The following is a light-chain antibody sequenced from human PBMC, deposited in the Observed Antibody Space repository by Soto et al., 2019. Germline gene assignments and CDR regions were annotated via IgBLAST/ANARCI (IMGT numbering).Light chain of an antibody. CDR2: DVS. Sequence: QSALTQPASVSGSPGQSITISCTGTSSDVGGYNYVSWYQQHPGKAPKLMLYDVSNRPSGVSNRFSGSKSGNTASLTISGLQAEDEADYYCGSYTSSSTLRVFGGGTKVTVL. CDR3: GSYTSSSTLRV. CDR1: SSDVGGYNY. V-gene: IGLV2-14*01. J-gene: IGLJ2*01.